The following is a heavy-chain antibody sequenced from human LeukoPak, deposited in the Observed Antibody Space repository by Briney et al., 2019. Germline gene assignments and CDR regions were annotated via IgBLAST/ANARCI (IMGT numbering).Heavy chain of an antibody. CDR3: ARDIVSGSGSLDY. V-gene: IGHV3-74*01. Sequence: GGSLRLSCAASRFGFSNYWMHWVRQAPGKGLVWVSRVKSDGSNPIYADSVKGRFTISRDNAENMLYLQMNTLGAEDTAVYYCARDIVSGSGSLDYWGQGTLVTVSS. CDR1: RFGFSNYW. D-gene: IGHD3-10*01. J-gene: IGHJ4*02. CDR2: VKSDGSNP.